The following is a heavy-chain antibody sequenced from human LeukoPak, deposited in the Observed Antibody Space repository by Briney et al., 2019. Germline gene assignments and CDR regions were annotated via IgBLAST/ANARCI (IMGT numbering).Heavy chain of an antibody. Sequence: GGSLRLSCAASGFTVSNNYMSWVRQAPGKGLECVSVIYSGGTTYYADSVKGRFTISRDNSKNTLYLQMNSLRVEDTAVYYCARGCSAVSCYAFDYWGQGTLVTVSS. D-gene: IGHD2-15*01. J-gene: IGHJ4*02. CDR2: IYSGGTT. CDR3: ARGCSAVSCYAFDY. V-gene: IGHV3-53*01. CDR1: GFTVSNNY.